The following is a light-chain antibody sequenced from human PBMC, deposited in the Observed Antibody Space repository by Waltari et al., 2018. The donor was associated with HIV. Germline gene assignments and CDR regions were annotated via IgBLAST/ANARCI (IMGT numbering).Light chain of an antibody. V-gene: IGKV3-20*01. CDR3: QQYGSSPIT. CDR2: RAS. J-gene: IGKJ5*01. Sequence: EIVLTQATGTLSLSSGERVTLSCRASQSVSSGYLAWYQHKPGQAPRHLIIRASSRATGIPDRFSGSVSGTDFTLTISRLEPEDFSVYYCQQYGSSPITFGQGTRLEIK. CDR1: QSVSSGY.